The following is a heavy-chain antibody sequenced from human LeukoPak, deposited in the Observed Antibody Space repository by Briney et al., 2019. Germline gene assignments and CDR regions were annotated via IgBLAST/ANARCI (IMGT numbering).Heavy chain of an antibody. V-gene: IGHV3-7*03. CDR3: AGGVIGYRDAFDI. CDR2: IKEDGSEK. D-gene: IGHD5-12*01. J-gene: IGHJ3*02. CDR1: RFTFNRYW. Sequence: PGGSLRLSCAASRFTFNRYWMSWVRQAPGKGLEWVANIKEDGSEKNYVDSMKGRITISRDNAKNSLYLQMNSLRVEDMAVYYCAGGVIGYRDAFDIWGQGAMVTVSS.